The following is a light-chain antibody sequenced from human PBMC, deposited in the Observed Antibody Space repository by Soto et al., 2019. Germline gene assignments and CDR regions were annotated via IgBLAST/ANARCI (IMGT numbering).Light chain of an antibody. CDR3: QQFRT. J-gene: IGKJ5*01. V-gene: IGKV1-13*02. Sequence: AIPLTQSPSSLSASVGDRVTITCRASQGISSALAWYQQKPGKAPKLLIYDASSLESGVPSRFSGSGSGTDFTLTISSLQPEDFATYYCQQFRTFGQGTRLEIK. CDR1: QGISSA. CDR2: DAS.